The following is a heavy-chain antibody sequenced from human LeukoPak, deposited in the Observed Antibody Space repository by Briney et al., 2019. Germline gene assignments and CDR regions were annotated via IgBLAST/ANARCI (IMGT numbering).Heavy chain of an antibody. CDR3: AXXGYYDILTGYGWFDP. Sequence: GGSLRLSCAASGFTFSSYAMHWVRQAPGKGLDYVSAISSNGGSTYYANSVKGRFTISRDNSKNTLYLQMGSLRAEDMAVYYCAXXGYYDILTGYGWFDPWGQGTLVTVSS. J-gene: IGHJ5*02. D-gene: IGHD3-9*01. CDR2: ISSNGGST. CDR1: GFTFSSYA. V-gene: IGHV3-64*01.